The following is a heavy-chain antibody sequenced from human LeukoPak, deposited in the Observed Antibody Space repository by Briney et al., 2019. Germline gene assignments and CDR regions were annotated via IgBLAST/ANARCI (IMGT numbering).Heavy chain of an antibody. Sequence: SVKVSCKASGYTFTGYYMHWVRQAPGQGLEWMGGIIPIFGTANYAQKFQGRVTITADKSTSTAYMELSSLRSEDTAVYYCARGSGTITGPGEYFDYWGQGTLVTVSS. D-gene: IGHD1-20*01. V-gene: IGHV1-69*06. CDR1: GYTFTGYY. CDR2: IIPIFGTA. J-gene: IGHJ4*02. CDR3: ARGSGTITGPGEYFDY.